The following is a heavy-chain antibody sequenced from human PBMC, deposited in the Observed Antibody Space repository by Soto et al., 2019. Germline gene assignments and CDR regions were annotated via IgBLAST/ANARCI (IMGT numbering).Heavy chain of an antibody. D-gene: IGHD6-13*01. CDR2: IWYDGSNK. CDR1: GFTFSSYG. CDR3: ARDPSSPAIYYYYGMDV. J-gene: IGHJ6*02. V-gene: IGHV3-33*01. Sequence: GSLRLSCAASGFTFSSYGMHWVRQAPGKGLEWVAVIWYDGSNKYYADSGKGRFTISRDNSKNTLYLQMNSLRAEDTAVYYCARDPSSPAIYYYYGMDVWGQGTTVTVSS.